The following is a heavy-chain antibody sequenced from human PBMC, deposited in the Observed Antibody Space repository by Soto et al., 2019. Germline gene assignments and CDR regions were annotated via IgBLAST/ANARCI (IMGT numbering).Heavy chain of an antibody. Sequence: GGSLRLSCAASGFTFSSYSMNWVRQAPGKGLEWVSSISSSSSYIYYADSVKGRFTISRDNAKNSLYLQMNSLRAEDTAVYYCARNKRIAANDAFDIWGQGTMVTVSS. J-gene: IGHJ3*02. CDR2: ISSSSSYI. D-gene: IGHD2-15*01. CDR3: ARNKRIAANDAFDI. V-gene: IGHV3-21*01. CDR1: GFTFSSYS.